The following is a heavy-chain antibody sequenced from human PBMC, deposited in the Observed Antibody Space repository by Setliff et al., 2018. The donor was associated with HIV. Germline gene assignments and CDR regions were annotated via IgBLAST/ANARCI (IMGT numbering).Heavy chain of an antibody. Sequence: GGSLRLSCAASGFRFSVYSMHWVRQAPGKGLEWLSYITGSSTTYYAASVKGRFTISRDKARNSLYLQVNSLRVEDTAVYFCARDHVVNGFDVWGQGTMVTVSS. CDR2: ITGSSTT. D-gene: IGHD1-1*01. V-gene: IGHV3-48*01. J-gene: IGHJ3*01. CDR1: GFRFSVYS. CDR3: ARDHVVNGFDV.